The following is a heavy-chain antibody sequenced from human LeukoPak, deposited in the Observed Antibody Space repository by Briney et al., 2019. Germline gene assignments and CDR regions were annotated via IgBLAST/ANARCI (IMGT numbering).Heavy chain of an antibody. D-gene: IGHD3-10*02. CDR2: ISDSGGST. CDR1: GFTFISYA. J-gene: IGHJ4*02. Sequence: PGGWLRLSCVDSGFTFISYAMSWVRQVPGKGLEWVSGISDSGGSTYYAASVKGRFTISRDNSKNTLYLQMNSLRAEDTAVYYCASRQGLGWHYVNWGQGTLVTVSS. V-gene: IGHV3-23*01. CDR3: ASRQGLGWHYVN.